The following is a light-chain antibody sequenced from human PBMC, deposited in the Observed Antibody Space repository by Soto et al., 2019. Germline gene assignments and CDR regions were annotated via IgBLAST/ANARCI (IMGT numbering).Light chain of an antibody. J-gene: IGLJ1*01. V-gene: IGLV1-47*01. CDR2: RNN. CDR3: AAWDDSLSGHYV. Sequence: QSVLTQPPSASGTPGQRVTLSCSGSSSNIGSNYVYWYQQLPGTAPKLLIYRNNQRPSDVPDLFSGSKSGTSASLAISGLRSEDEADYYCAAWDDSLSGHYVFGTGTKLTVL. CDR1: SSNIGSNY.